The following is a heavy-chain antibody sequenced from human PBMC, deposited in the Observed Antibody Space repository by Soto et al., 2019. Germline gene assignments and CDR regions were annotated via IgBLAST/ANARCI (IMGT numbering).Heavy chain of an antibody. Sequence: DVQILESGGGLVQPGGSLRLSCAASGFTFNNYAMTWVRQPPGKGLEWVSTISGSAGSTYYADSVKGRFTISRDNSRNTLYLEMNSLRVGDTALYYCAKGGIIGTNQGPPVTLDMWGQGTVVTVSS. CDR2: ISGSAGST. J-gene: IGHJ3*02. CDR3: AKGGIIGTNQGPPVTLDM. D-gene: IGHD1-7*01. CDR1: GFTFNNYA. V-gene: IGHV3-23*01.